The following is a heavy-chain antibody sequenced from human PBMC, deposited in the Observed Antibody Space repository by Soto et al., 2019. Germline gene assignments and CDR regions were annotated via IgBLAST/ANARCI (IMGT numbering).Heavy chain of an antibody. J-gene: IGHJ4*02. Sequence: PGGSLRLSCAASGFTVSNNHMTWVRQAAGKGLELVSFVHGGGSTSYADSVKGRFTISRDNSKNTLYLQMDSLRAEDTAIYYCAGRLTKAASLDYWGRGTLVTVSS. CDR3: AGRLTKAASLDY. CDR1: GFTVSNNH. CDR2: VHGGGST. V-gene: IGHV3-53*01. D-gene: IGHD3-16*01.